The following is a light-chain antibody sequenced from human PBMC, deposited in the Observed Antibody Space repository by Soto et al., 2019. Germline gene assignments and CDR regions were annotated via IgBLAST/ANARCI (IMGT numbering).Light chain of an antibody. V-gene: IGKV3-11*01. CDR1: QSVSIY. Sequence: EIVLTQSPATLSLSPGERATLSCRASQSVSIYLAWYQQKPGQAPRLLIYDASNRATGIPAKFSGSGSGTDFTLTISRLEPEDFAVYYCQQYNNWPRTFGQGTKVDI. CDR3: QQYNNWPRT. J-gene: IGKJ1*01. CDR2: DAS.